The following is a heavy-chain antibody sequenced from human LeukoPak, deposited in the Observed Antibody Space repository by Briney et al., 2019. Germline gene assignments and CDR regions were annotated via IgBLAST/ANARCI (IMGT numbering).Heavy chain of an antibody. V-gene: IGHV3-21*01. D-gene: IGHD5-24*01. CDR1: GFSFSSYT. Sequence: GGSLRLSCAASGFSFSSYTMNWVRQAPGKGLEWVSSISSSSSYIYYADSVKGRFTISRDNAKNSLYLQMNSLRAEDTAVYYCARVRRDGYNSPDYWGQGTLVTVSS. CDR3: ARVRRDGYNSPDY. CDR2: ISSSSSYI. J-gene: IGHJ4*02.